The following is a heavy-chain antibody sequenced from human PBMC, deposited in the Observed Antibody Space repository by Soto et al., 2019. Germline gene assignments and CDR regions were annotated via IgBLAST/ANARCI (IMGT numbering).Heavy chain of an antibody. CDR2: MNPNSGNT. Sequence: QVQLVQSGAEVKKPGASVKVSCKASGYTFTSYDINWVRQATGQGLEWMGWMNPNSGNTGYAQKFQGRVTMTRTTSISTAYMDMGSLRSEDTAVYYCARGLFRIPNPTPLSWGQGTMVTVSS. V-gene: IGHV1-8*01. CDR1: GYTFTSYD. D-gene: IGHD5-18*01. CDR3: ARGLFRIPNPTPLS. J-gene: IGHJ3*01.